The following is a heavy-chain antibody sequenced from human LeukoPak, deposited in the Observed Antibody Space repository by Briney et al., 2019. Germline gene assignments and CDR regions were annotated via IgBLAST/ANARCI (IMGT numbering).Heavy chain of an antibody. J-gene: IGHJ6*03. Sequence: PGGSLRLSCAASGFTFSSYWMHWVRQAPGKGLVWVSRINSDGSSTSYADSVKGRFTISRDNAKNTLYLQMNSLRAEDTAVYHCARVVKSYYDFWSGYYYYYYYMDVWGKGTTVTVSS. CDR2: INSDGSST. V-gene: IGHV3-74*01. CDR1: GFTFSSYW. D-gene: IGHD3-3*01. CDR3: ARVVKSYYDFWSGYYYYYYYMDV.